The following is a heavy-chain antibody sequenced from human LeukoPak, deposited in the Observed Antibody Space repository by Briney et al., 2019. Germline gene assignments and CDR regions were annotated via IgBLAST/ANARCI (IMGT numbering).Heavy chain of an antibody. J-gene: IGHJ4*02. CDR1: GFTFSSYG. CDR3: AKVVSGYHFDY. CDR2: ISGSGGNT. Sequence: GGSLRLSCAASGFTFSSYGMSWVRRAPGKGPEWVSGISGSGGNTYYADSVKGRFTISRDNSQNTLYLQMNTLRAKDTAVYYCAKVVSGYHFDYWGQGTLVTVSS. V-gene: IGHV3-23*01. D-gene: IGHD5-12*01.